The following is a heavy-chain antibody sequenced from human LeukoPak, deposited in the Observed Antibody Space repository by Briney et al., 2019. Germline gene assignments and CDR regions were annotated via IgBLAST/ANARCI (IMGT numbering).Heavy chain of an antibody. Sequence: GGSLRLSCAASGFTVSSNYMSWVRQAPGEGLEWVSVIYSDGSTYYADSVKGRFTISRDNSKNTLYLQMNSLRAEDTAVYYCARMTYYYGSGSYWRWGQGTLVTVSS. D-gene: IGHD3-10*01. CDR3: ARMTYYYGSGSYWR. J-gene: IGHJ4*02. CDR2: IYSDGST. V-gene: IGHV3-53*01. CDR1: GFTVSSNY.